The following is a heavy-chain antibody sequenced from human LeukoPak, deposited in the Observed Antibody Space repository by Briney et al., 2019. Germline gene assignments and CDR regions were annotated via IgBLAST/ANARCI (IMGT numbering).Heavy chain of an antibody. CDR1: GGSISSGSYY. CDR2: IYSSGST. J-gene: IGHJ4*02. V-gene: IGHV4-61*02. CDR3: ARDISRWNELDS. D-gene: IGHD1-1*01. Sequence: PSETLSLTCTVSGGSISSGSYYWTWIRQPAGKGLEWIGRIYSSGSTDYNPSLKSRVTISVDTTKNRFSLNLSSLTAADTAVYYCARDISRWNELDSWGQGTLVTVSS.